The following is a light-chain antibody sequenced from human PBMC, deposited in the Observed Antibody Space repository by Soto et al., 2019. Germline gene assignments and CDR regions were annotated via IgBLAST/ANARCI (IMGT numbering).Light chain of an antibody. Sequence: QSVLTQPASVSGSPGQSITISCTGTSRDVGGYNYVSWYQQHPGKAPKLIIYDVSNRPSGVSNRFSGSKSANTASLTISGLQAEDEADYYCSSYSNTITVIFGGGTKLTVL. CDR2: DVS. CDR1: SRDVGGYNY. J-gene: IGLJ2*01. CDR3: SSYSNTITVI. V-gene: IGLV2-14*03.